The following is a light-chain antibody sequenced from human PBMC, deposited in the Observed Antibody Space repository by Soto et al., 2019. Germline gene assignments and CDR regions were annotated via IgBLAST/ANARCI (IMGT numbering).Light chain of an antibody. CDR3: HQSYDNPGT. CDR2: AAS. J-gene: IGKJ1*01. V-gene: IGKV1-39*01. CDR1: QTVNNY. Sequence: DIQMTQSPSSLSASVGDRITITCRASQTVNNYLNWYQHKPGQAPKLLIYAASRLHSGVPSRFSGSGSGTHCTLTISSVQPDDFASYFCHQSYDNPGTFGQGTKV.